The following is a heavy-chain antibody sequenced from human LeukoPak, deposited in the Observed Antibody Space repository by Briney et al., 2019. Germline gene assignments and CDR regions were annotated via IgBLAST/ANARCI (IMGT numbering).Heavy chain of an antibody. CDR2: IYYSGST. V-gene: IGHV4-61*01. D-gene: IGHD6-13*01. CDR3: ARSGSSWYGGIFDY. J-gene: IGHJ4*02. Sequence: SKTLSLTCTVSGGSITNLNYYWTWIRQPPGKGLEWIGHIYYSGSTNYNPSLKSRVTISVDTSKNQFSLKLNSVTAADTAVYYCARSGSSWYGGIFDYWGQGTLVTVSS. CDR1: GGSITNLNYY.